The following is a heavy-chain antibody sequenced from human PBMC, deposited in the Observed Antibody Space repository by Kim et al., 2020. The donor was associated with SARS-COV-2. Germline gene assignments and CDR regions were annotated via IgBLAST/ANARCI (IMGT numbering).Heavy chain of an antibody. D-gene: IGHD1-26*01. Sequence: GGSLRLSCAASGFPFNTYEMTWGRQAPGKGLEWVSSISPGGHSTYYADSVKGRFTISRDNSKDALYLQMNSLRAEDTAIYYCAKGSHFDWWGQGTQVIVSS. V-gene: IGHV3-23*01. CDR1: GFPFNTYE. CDR2: ISPGGHST. J-gene: IGHJ4*02. CDR3: AKGSHFDW.